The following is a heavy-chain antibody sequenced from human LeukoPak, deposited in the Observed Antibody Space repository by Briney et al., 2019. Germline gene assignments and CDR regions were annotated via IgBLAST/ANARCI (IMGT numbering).Heavy chain of an antibody. CDR2: IYYSGST. V-gene: IGHV4-31*03. J-gene: IGHJ5*02. Sequence: SETLSLTCTVSGGSISSGGYYWSWIRQHPGKGLEWIGYIYYSGSTYYNPSLKSRVTISVDTSKNQFSLKLSSVTAADTAVYYCARCAGRPPTANWFDPWGQGTLVTVSS. D-gene: IGHD2-21*02. CDR3: ARCAGRPPTANWFDP. CDR1: GGSISSGGYY.